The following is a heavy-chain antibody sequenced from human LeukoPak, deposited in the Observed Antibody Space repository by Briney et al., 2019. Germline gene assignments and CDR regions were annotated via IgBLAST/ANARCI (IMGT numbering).Heavy chain of an antibody. J-gene: IGHJ3*02. V-gene: IGHV1-69*13. CDR1: GGTFSSYA. D-gene: IGHD3-16*01. Sequence: ASVKVSCKASGGTFSSYAISWVRQAPGQGLEWMGGIIPIFGTANYAQKFQGRVTITADESTSTAYMELSSLRSEDTAVYYCARDLGYDYVWGSYMVAFDIWGQGTMVTVSS. CDR2: IIPIFGTA. CDR3: ARDLGYDYVWGSYMVAFDI.